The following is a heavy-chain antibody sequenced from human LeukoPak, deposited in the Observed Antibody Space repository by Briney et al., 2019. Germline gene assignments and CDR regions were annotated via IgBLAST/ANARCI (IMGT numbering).Heavy chain of an antibody. CDR3: ARHDDYWSGYTNAAGY. CDR1: GFDFRSYW. V-gene: IGHV3-7*01. CDR2: IKQDGSEK. Sequence: SGGSLRLSCAVSGFDFRSYWMSSVRQAPGKGLEWMANIKQDGSEKYYVDSVKGRFTISRDFAKNSLDLEMNSLRAEDTAVYYCARHDDYWSGYTNAAGYWGQGTLVIVSS. D-gene: IGHD3-3*01. J-gene: IGHJ4*02.